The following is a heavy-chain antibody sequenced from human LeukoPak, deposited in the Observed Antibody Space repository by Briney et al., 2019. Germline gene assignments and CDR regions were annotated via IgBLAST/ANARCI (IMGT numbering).Heavy chain of an antibody. CDR1: GGSFSGYY. J-gene: IGHJ6*03. Sequence: PSETLSLTCAVYGGSFSGYYWSWIRQPPGKGLEWIGEINHSGSTNYNPSLKSRVTISVDTSKNQFSLKLSSVTAADTAVYYCARLPRIPYYDFWSGYETYYYYYYMDVWGKGTTVTVSS. CDR3: ARLPRIPYYDFWSGYETYYYYYYMDV. V-gene: IGHV4-34*01. CDR2: INHSGST. D-gene: IGHD3-3*01.